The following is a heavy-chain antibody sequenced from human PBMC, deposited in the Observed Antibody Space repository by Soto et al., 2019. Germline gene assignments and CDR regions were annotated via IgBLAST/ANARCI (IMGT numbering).Heavy chain of an antibody. CDR1: GFSPSTRGGG. V-gene: IGHV2-5*02. CDR3: ARKNYGDYPTDY. CDR2: IYWVDDK. Sequence: QITLKESGPTLVKPPQPPPLTSTFPGFSPSTRGGGVGWSRQPPGKALEWLAVIYWVDDKLYSPSLQTRLTITKDTSKNQVVLTMTNMDPVDTATYYCARKNYGDYPTDYWGQGTLVTVSS. J-gene: IGHJ4*02. D-gene: IGHD4-17*01.